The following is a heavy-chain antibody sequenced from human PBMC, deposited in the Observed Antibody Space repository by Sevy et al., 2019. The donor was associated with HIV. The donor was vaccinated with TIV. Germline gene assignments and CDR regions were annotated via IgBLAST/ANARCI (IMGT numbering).Heavy chain of an antibody. V-gene: IGHV3-23*01. CDR2: ISAGGYST. D-gene: IGHD3-22*01. Sequence: LSLTCAASGIAFSTYAMFWVRQAPGKGLEWVSSISAGGYSTYYADSVKGRFTLSRDNSRNTLDLQMNSLRADDTAVYYCAKDFSDVYYYDSSATVDYWGQGTLVTVSS. J-gene: IGHJ4*02. CDR3: AKDFSDVYYYDSSATVDY. CDR1: GIAFSTYA.